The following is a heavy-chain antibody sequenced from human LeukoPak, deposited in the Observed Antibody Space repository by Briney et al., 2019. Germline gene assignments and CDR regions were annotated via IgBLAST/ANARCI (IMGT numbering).Heavy chain of an antibody. Sequence: ASVTVSFTVSGYTLTELSMHWVRQAPGKGLEWMGGFDPEDGETIYAQKFQGRVTMTEDTSTDTAYMELSSLRSEDTAVYYCTRGDLGFDYWGQGTLVTVSS. V-gene: IGHV1-24*01. CDR2: FDPEDGET. CDR3: TRGDLGFDY. CDR1: GYTLTELS. J-gene: IGHJ4*02. D-gene: IGHD7-27*01.